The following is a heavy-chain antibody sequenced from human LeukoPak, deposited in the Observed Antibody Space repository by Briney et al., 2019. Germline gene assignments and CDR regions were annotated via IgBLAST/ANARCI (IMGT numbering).Heavy chain of an antibody. Sequence: GASVKVSCKASGYTFTTYAMNWVRQAPGQGLEWIGWINTNTGNPTYAQGFTGRFVLSLDTSVSTAYLQISSLKAEDTAVYYCARDIERGYGPFDFWGQGTLVTVSS. CDR3: ARDIERGYGPFDF. J-gene: IGHJ4*02. CDR2: INTNTGNP. CDR1: GYTFTTYA. D-gene: IGHD5-18*01. V-gene: IGHV7-4-1*02.